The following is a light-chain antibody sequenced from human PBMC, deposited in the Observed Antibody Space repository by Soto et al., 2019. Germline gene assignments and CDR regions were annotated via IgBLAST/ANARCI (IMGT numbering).Light chain of an antibody. CDR2: KAS. Sequence: NQMTHSPSTLSAYEEDRVIITCRASQDISGWLAWYQQKPGKAPKLLIYKASSLESGVPSRFSGSGSGTEFTLTISSLQPDDFATYYCQQYNSYRTFGQGTKVDIK. J-gene: IGKJ1*01. V-gene: IGKV1-5*03. CDR1: QDISGW. CDR3: QQYNSYRT.